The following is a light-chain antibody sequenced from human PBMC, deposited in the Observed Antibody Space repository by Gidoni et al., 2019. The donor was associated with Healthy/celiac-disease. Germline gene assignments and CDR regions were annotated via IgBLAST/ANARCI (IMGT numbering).Light chain of an antibody. V-gene: IGLV1-40*01. J-gene: IGLJ1*01. Sequence: QPVRTQPPPLSGAPGQRATISCTGGSSNIGAGYDVHWYQQLPGTAPKLLIYGNSNRPSGVSDRFSGSKSGTSASLAITGLQAEDEADYYCQSYDSSLSGSNVFGTGTKVTVL. CDR2: GNS. CDR3: QSYDSSLSGSNV. CDR1: SSNIGAGYD.